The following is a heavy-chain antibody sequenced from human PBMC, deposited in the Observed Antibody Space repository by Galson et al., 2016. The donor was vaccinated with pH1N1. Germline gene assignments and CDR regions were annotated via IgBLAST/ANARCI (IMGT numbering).Heavy chain of an antibody. CDR2: MNPNTGGT. CDR3: ARGHPLGSISGRV. V-gene: IGHV1-8*03. D-gene: IGHD3/OR15-3a*01. Sequence: SVKVSCKASGYTFNNYDINWVRQTPGQGLEWMGWMNPNTGGTDSAQKFQGRVTLTRNTSEGTAFMELSNLRSDDTAVYYCARGHPLGSISGRVWGQGSLVTVSS. CDR1: GYTFNNYD. J-gene: IGHJ4*02.